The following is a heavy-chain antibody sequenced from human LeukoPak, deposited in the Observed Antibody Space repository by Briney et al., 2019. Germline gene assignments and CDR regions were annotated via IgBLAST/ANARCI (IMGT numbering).Heavy chain of an antibody. Sequence: GASVKVSCKASGGTFSSYAISWVRQAPGQGLEWMGGIIPIFGTANYAQKFQGRVTITADESTSTAYMELSSLRSEDTAVYYCARGPSGSYTPQYFQHWGQGTLVTVSS. D-gene: IGHD1-26*01. J-gene: IGHJ1*01. V-gene: IGHV1-69*13. CDR1: GGTFSSYA. CDR3: ARGPSGSYTPQYFQH. CDR2: IIPIFGTA.